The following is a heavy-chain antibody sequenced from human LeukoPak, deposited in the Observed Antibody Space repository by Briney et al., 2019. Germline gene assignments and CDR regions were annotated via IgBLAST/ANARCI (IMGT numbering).Heavy chain of an antibody. CDR3: ARVEMATMAYDY. J-gene: IGHJ4*02. D-gene: IGHD5-12*01. V-gene: IGHV3-30-3*01. CDR1: GFTFSSYA. Sequence: GGSLRLSCAASGFTFSSYAMHWVRQAPGKGLEWVAVISYDGSNKYYADSVKGRFTISRDNSKNTLYLQMNSLRAEDTAVYYCARVEMATMAYDYWGQGTLVTVSS. CDR2: ISYDGSNK.